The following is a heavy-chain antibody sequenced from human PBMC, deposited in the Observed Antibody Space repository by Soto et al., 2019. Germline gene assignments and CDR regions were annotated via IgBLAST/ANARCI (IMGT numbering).Heavy chain of an antibody. J-gene: IGHJ5*02. V-gene: IGHV4-34*01. CDR3: ARASHSEGNWFDP. CDR2: INHSGST. CDR1: GGSFSGYY. D-gene: IGHD1-26*01. Sequence: SETLSLTCAVYGGSFSGYYWSWIRQPPGKGLEWIGEINHSGSTNYNPSLKSRVTISVDTSKNQFSLKLSSVTVADTAVYYCARASHSEGNWFDPWGQGTLVTVSS.